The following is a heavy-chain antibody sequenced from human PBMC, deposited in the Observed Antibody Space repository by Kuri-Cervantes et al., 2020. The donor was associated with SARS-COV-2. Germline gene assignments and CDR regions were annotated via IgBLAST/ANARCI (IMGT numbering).Heavy chain of an antibody. CDR3: AKGWYYDFWSGNGAFDY. Sequence: GESLKISCAASGFTVSSNYMSWVRQAPGKGLEWVSAISGSGGSTYYADSVKGRFTISRDNSKNTLYLQMNSLRAEDTAVYYCAKGWYYDFWSGNGAFDYWGQGTLVTVSS. J-gene: IGHJ4*02. V-gene: IGHV3-23*01. CDR1: GFTVSSNY. D-gene: IGHD3-3*01. CDR2: ISGSGGST.